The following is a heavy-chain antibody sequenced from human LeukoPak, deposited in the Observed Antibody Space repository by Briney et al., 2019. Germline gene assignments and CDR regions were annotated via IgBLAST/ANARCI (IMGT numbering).Heavy chain of an antibody. CDR2: IYYSGST. CDR1: GGSISSYY. D-gene: IGHD2-21*01. CDR3: ARDNGGGYFDY. J-gene: IGHJ4*02. Sequence: PSETLSLTCTVSGGSISSYYWSWIRQPPGKGLEWIGYIYYSGSTNYNPSLKSRVTISVDTSKNQFSVKLSSVTAADTAVYYCARDNGGGYFDYWGQGTLVTVSS. V-gene: IGHV4-59*01.